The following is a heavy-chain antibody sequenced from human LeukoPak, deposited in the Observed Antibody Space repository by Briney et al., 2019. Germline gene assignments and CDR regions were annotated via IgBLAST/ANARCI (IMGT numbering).Heavy chain of an antibody. CDR3: ASTGIVGATCDY. D-gene: IGHD1-26*01. J-gene: IGHJ4*02. CDR1: GFTFSDYA. Sequence: PGGSLRLSCAASGFTFSDYAMHWVRQAPGKGLEWVAVISYDGSNKYYADSVKGRFTISRDNSKNTLYQQINSLRAEDTAVYYCASTGIVGATCDYWGQGTLVTVSS. V-gene: IGHV3-30-3*01. CDR2: ISYDGSNK.